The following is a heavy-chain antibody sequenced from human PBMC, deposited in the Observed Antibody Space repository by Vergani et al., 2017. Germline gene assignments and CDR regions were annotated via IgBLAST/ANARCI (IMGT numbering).Heavy chain of an antibody. V-gene: IGHV3-23*03. CDR3: ANLPIRVGFGELFGY. CDR2: IYSGGSST. J-gene: IGHJ4*02. D-gene: IGHD3-10*01. CDR1: GFTFSSYA. Sequence: EVQLLESGGGLVQPGGSLRLSCAASGFTFSSYAMSWVRQAPGKGLEWGSVIYSGGSSTYYADSVKGRFTISRDNSKNTLYLQMNSLRAEDTAVYYCANLPIRVGFGELFGYWGQGTLVTVSS.